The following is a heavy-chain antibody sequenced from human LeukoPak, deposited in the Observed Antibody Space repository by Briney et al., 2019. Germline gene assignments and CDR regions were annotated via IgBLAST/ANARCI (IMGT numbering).Heavy chain of an antibody. CDR1: GYTFTSYY. Sequence: ASVKVSCKASGYTFTSYYMHWVRQAPGQGLEWMGITNPIGGSTRYAQKFQGRVTMTRDTSTSTVYMELSSLRSEDTAVYYCARGGIAAAGMSFDYWGQGTLVTVCS. J-gene: IGHJ4*02. CDR2: TNPIGGST. D-gene: IGHD6-13*01. V-gene: IGHV1-46*01. CDR3: ARGGIAAAGMSFDY.